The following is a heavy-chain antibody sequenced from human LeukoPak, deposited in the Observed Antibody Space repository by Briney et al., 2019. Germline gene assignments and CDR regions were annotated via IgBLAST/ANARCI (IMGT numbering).Heavy chain of an antibody. V-gene: IGHV3-49*04. Sequence: GGSLRLSCTASGFTFGDCARTWVRQAPGKGLEWVGFIRSKIYGGTPEYAASVKGRFTISRDDSQGIAYLQMNSLITEDTAVYYCSRDQTPYYWGQGTLVTVSS. J-gene: IGHJ4*02. CDR2: IRSKIYGGTP. CDR1: GFTFGDCA. CDR3: SRDQTPYY.